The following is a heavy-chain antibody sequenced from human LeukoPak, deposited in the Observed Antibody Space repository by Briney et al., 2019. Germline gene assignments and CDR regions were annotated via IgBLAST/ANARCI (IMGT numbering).Heavy chain of an antibody. CDR2: IYYSGTT. J-gene: IGHJ4*02. D-gene: IGHD1-26*01. V-gene: IGHV4-59*01. Sequence: SETLSLTCTVSGGSISSYYWSWIRQPPGKGLEWIGYIYYSGTTDYNPSLKCRVTISIDTSNNQFSLKVNSVTAADTAVYYCARSSGTYRSFDYWGQGTLVTVSS. CDR3: ARSSGTYRSFDY. CDR1: GGSISSYY.